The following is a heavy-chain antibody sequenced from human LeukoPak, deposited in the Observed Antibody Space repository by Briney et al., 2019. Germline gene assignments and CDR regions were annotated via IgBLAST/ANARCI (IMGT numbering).Heavy chain of an antibody. Sequence: GASVKVSCKASGYTFTSYGISWVRQAPGQGLEWMGWISAYNGNTNYAQKLQGRVTMTTDTSTSTAYMELRSLRSDDTAVYYCARDRTYFDWLLTPDYYYYYMDVWGKGTTVTVSS. CDR2: ISAYNGNT. CDR1: GYTFTSYG. CDR3: ARDRTYFDWLLTPDYYYYYMDV. J-gene: IGHJ6*03. D-gene: IGHD3-9*01. V-gene: IGHV1-18*01.